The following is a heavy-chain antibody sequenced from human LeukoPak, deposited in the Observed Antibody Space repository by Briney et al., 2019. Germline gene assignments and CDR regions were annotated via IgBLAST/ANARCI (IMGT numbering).Heavy chain of an antibody. J-gene: IGHJ4*02. CDR3: ARRGRIMITFGGVPGIDY. V-gene: IGHV4-34*01. D-gene: IGHD3-16*01. CDR1: GGSFSGYY. Sequence: SETLSLTCAVYGGSFSGYYWSWIRQPPGKGLEWIGEINHSGSTNYNPSLKSRVTISVDTSKNQFSLKLSSVTAADTAVYYCARRGRIMITFGGVPGIDYWGQGTLVTVSS. CDR2: INHSGST.